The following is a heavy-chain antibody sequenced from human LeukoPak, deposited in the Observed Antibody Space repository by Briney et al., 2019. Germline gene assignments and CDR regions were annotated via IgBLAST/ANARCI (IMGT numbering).Heavy chain of an antibody. J-gene: IGHJ4*02. CDR1: GFTFSSYW. CDR3: AKDFRYGAPSFDY. CDR2: INPDGSST. D-gene: IGHD4/OR15-4a*01. V-gene: IGHV3-74*01. Sequence: GGSLRLSCATSGFTFSSYWIHWVRQAPGKGLVWVSRINPDGSSTNYADSVKGRFTISRDNSKNTLYLQMNSLRAEDTAVYYCAKDFRYGAPSFDYWGQGTLVTVSS.